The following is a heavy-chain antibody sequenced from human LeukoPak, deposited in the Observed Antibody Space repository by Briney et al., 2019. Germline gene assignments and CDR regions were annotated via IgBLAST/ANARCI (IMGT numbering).Heavy chain of an antibody. D-gene: IGHD3-10*01. CDR3: AKDLRQYGSGSHLDY. Sequence: GGSLRLSCAASGFIVSSNSLSWVRQPPGKGLEWVSTISSTGGSTYYADSVKGRFTISRDTSKSTLYLQVNSLRAEDTAVYYCAKDLRQYGSGSHLDYWGQGTLVTVSS. CDR1: GFIVSSNS. CDR2: ISSTGGST. V-gene: IGHV3-23*01. J-gene: IGHJ4*02.